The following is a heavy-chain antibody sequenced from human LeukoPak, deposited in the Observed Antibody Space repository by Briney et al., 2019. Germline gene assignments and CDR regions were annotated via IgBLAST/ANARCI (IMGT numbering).Heavy chain of an antibody. CDR2: IYYSGST. Sequence: SETLSLTCTVSGGSISSSSYYWGWIRQPPGKGLEWIGSIYYSGSTYYNPSLKSRVTISVDTSKNQFSLKLSSVTAADTAVYYCARQRKGGCNYFDYWGQGTLVTVSS. CDR1: GGSISSSSYY. J-gene: IGHJ4*02. CDR3: ARQRKGGCNYFDY. V-gene: IGHV4-39*01. D-gene: IGHD6-19*01.